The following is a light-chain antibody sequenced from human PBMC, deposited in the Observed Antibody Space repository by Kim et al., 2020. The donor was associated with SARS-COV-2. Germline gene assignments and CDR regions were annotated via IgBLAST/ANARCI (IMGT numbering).Light chain of an antibody. Sequence: EIVMTQSPATLSVSPGERATLSCRASQSVNSNLAWYQQKPGQAPRLLIYDASTRATGIPASFSGRGSGTDFTLTISNLQSEDIAVYYCQQYNRWPLTFGGGTKLEI. J-gene: IGKJ4*01. CDR2: DAS. CDR1: QSVNSN. V-gene: IGKV3-15*01. CDR3: QQYNRWPLT.